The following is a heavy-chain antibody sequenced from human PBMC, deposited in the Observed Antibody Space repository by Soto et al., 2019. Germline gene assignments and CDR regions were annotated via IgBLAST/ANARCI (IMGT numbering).Heavy chain of an antibody. J-gene: IGHJ6*02. CDR3: ARGPRGYVYYHGMDV. Sequence: LSLTCTVSGGSISSYYVSWIRQSAGKGLEWIGRIDTSGTTNYNPSLKSRVTMSVDASKNHFSLNLSSVTAADTAVYYCARGPRGYVYYHGMDVWGQGTTVTVSS. CDR1: GGSISSYY. V-gene: IGHV4-4*07. CDR2: IDTSGTT. D-gene: IGHD3-10*01.